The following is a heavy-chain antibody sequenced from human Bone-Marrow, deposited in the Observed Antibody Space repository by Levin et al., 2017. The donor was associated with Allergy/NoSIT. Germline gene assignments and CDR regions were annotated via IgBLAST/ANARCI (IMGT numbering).Heavy chain of an antibody. Sequence: GASVKVSCTASGVTFSSYAMTWVRQAPGKGLEWVSSITTTGGYSTYYADFVRGRFTISRDNSKSTIYLQMSSLSAEDTAVYFCAKYGDYGDFHYWGQGTLVTVAS. CDR1: GVTFSSYA. J-gene: IGHJ4*02. CDR3: AKYGDYGDFHY. D-gene: IGHD4-17*01. CDR2: ITTTGGYST. V-gene: IGHV3-23*01.